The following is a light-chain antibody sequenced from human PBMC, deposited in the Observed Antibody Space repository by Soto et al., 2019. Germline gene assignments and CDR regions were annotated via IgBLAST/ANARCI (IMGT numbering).Light chain of an antibody. Sequence: QSVLTRPPSASGTPGQRVTISCSGSSSNIGSNTVNWYHQLPGTAPKLLIYGDNQRPSGVPDRFSGSKSGTSASLAISGLQSEDEADYYCAAWDDSLNGPVFGGGTKLTVL. J-gene: IGLJ2*01. CDR1: SSNIGSNT. CDR3: AAWDDSLNGPV. CDR2: GDN. V-gene: IGLV1-44*01.